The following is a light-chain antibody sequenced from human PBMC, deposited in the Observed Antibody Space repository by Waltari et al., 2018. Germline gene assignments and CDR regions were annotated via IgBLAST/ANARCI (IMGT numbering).Light chain of an antibody. J-gene: IGKJ2*01. Sequence: IVMTQSPATLSVSPGDRVTLSCRASQSVSGNLAWYQQKPGQAPRLLMYGASTRAAGVPTRFSGSGSGTEFTVTISSLQSEDFAVYYCQQYNDWPQTFGQGTKLETK. CDR3: QQYNDWPQT. V-gene: IGKV3-15*01. CDR2: GAS. CDR1: QSVSGN.